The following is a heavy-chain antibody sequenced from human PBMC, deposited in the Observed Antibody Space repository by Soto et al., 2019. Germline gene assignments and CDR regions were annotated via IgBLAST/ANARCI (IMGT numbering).Heavy chain of an antibody. Sequence: QLQLQESGSGLVKPSQTLSLTCAVSGGSISSGGYSWSCIRQPPGKGLEWIGYIYHSGSTYYNPSLKSRVTISVDRSKNQFSLKLSSVTAADTAVYYCARKSNYYDSSGYYSIFDYWGQGTLVTVSS. D-gene: IGHD3-22*01. CDR3: ARKSNYYDSSGYYSIFDY. V-gene: IGHV4-30-2*01. CDR2: IYHSGST. J-gene: IGHJ4*02. CDR1: GGSISSGGYS.